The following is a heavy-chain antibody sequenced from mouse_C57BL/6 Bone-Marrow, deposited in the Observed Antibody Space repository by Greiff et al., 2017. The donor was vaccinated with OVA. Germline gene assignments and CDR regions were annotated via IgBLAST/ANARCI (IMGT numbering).Heavy chain of an antibody. CDR1: GYTFTSYW. CDR3: ARSGDGYGGS. CDR2: IDPSDSYT. Sequence: VQLQQPGAELVKPGASVKLSCKASGYTFTSYWMQWVKQRPGPGLEWIGEIDPSDSYTNYNQKFKGKATLTVDTSSSTAYMQLSSLTSEDSAVYYCARSGDGYGGSWGQGTLVTVSA. J-gene: IGHJ3*01. D-gene: IGHD2-2*01. V-gene: IGHV1-50*01.